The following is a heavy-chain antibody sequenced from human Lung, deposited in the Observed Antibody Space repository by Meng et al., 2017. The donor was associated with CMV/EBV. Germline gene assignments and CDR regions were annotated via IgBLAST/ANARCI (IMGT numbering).Heavy chain of an antibody. D-gene: IGHD2-15*01. V-gene: IGHV3-30*02. CDR2: IRYDGSNK. CDR3: SIYCSGGSCYSDAFDI. CDR1: GFTFSSYG. J-gene: IGHJ3*02. Sequence: SCAASGFTFSSYGMHWVRQAPGKGLEWVAFIRYDGSNKYYADSVKGRFTISRDNSKNTLYLQMNSLRAEDTAVYYCSIYCSGGSCYSDAFDIWCQGTMVTVSS.